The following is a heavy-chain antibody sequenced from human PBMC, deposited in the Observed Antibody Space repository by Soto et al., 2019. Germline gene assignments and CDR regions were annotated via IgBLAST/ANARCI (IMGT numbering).Heavy chain of an antibody. J-gene: IGHJ6*02. CDR1: GYSFTSYW. D-gene: IGHD3-3*01. CDR3: ARSGYYMNYYYGMDV. V-gene: IGHV5-51*01. CDR2: IYPGDSDT. Sequence: GESLKISCKGSGYSFTSYWIGRVRQMPGKGLEWMGIIYPGDSDTRYSPSFQGQVTISADKSISTAYLQWSSLKASDTAMYYCARSGYYMNYYYGMDVWGQGTTVTVSS.